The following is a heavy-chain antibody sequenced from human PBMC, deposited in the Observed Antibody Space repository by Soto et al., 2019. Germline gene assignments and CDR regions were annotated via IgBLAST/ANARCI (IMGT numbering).Heavy chain of an antibody. CDR3: ARRGPRYCSGGSCYDDYYFDY. CDR2: FDPEDGET. J-gene: IGHJ4*02. V-gene: IGHV1-24*01. CDR1: GHTLPELS. Sequence: ALVRGYLKVSGHTLPELSVHRVPQAPGKGLERMGGFDPEDGETIYAQKFQGRVTMTEDTSTDTAYMELGSLRSEDTAVYYCARRGPRYCSGGSCYDDYYFDYWGQGTLVTVSS. D-gene: IGHD2-15*01.